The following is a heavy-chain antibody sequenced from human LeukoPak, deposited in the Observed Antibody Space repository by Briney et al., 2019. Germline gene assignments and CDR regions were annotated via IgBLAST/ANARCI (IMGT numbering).Heavy chain of an antibody. CDR2: INHSGST. CDR3: ARGTITTSGPFDY. V-gene: IGHV4-34*01. J-gene: IGHJ4*02. D-gene: IGHD4-11*01. Sequence: SETLSLTCAVYGGSFSGYYWSWIRQPPGKGLEWIGEINHSGSTNYNPSLKSRVTISVDTSKNQFSLKLNSVTAADTAVYYCARGTITTSGPFDYWGQGTLVTVSS. CDR1: GGSFSGYY.